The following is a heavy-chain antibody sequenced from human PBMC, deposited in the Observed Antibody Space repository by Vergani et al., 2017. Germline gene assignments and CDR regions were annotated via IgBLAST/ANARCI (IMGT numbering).Heavy chain of an antibody. V-gene: IGHV3-23*01. CDR3: AKGLGITLPAVWGGLDS. CDR1: GFTFDNYA. J-gene: IGHJ5*01. CDR2: ISGSGSSK. Sequence: EVHLLESGGGLIQPGGSLRISCAASGFTFDNYAMTWVRQAPGKGLQWVSGISGSGSSKFYEDSLKGRVTISRDNSKNTLFLEMNSLRTEDTATYFCAKGLGITLPAVWGGLDSWCPGTVVLVSS. D-gene: IGHD3-16*01.